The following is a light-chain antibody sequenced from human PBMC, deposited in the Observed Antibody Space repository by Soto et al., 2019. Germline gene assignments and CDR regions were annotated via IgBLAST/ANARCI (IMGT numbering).Light chain of an antibody. V-gene: IGKV3-20*01. CDR2: RAS. CDR1: QSVSSNY. J-gene: IGKJ4*01. CDR3: QQYGSSPLT. Sequence: EIVLTQSPGTLSLSPGEIATLTCRASQSVSSNYLAWYQQKPGQAPKGLIFRASIRATGIPDRFTGSGSGTDFTLTISRLEPEDFAVYYCQQYGSSPLTFGGGTKVDIK.